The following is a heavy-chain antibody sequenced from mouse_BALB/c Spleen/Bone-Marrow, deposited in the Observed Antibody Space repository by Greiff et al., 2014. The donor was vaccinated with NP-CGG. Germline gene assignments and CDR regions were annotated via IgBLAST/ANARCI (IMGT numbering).Heavy chain of an antibody. V-gene: IGHV5-12*02. D-gene: IGHD2-10*01. CDR2: ISNGGGST. J-gene: IGHJ3*01. CDR1: GFTFSDYY. Sequence: EVQLVESGGDLVQPGGSLKLSCATSGFTFSDYYMYWVRQTPEKRLEWVAYISNGGGSTYYPDTVKGRFTISRDNAKNTLYLQMSRLKSEDTAMYYCASTYYGNPFAYWGQGTLVTVSA. CDR3: ASTYYGNPFAY.